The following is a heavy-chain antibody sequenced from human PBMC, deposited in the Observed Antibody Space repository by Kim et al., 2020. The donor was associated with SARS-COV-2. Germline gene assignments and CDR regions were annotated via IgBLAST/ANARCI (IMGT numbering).Heavy chain of an antibody. CDR1: AFTFSSYA. D-gene: IGHD1-26*01. J-gene: IGHJ6*02. CDR3: AKDVDSGSRHYYFCYYGLDV. CDR2: ISGGGGST. Sequence: GGSLRLSCAASAFTFSSYAMNWVRQAPGKGLEWVSAISGGGGSTYYADSVKGRFTISRDNSKNTLYLQMNSLRAEDTAIYYCAKDVDSGSRHYYFCYYGLDVWGRGTTLTVSS. V-gene: IGHV3-23*01.